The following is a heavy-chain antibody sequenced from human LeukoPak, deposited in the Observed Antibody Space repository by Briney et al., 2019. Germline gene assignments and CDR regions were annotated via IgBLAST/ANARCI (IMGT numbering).Heavy chain of an antibody. CDR2: ISCYNGDT. Sequence: GASVKVSCKASGYTFTHHGISWVRQAPGQGLEWMGWISCYNGDTMYAQNVQGRVTMTTETSTRTAYIELRSLRSDDTAMYYCARDPSNSSGYHAHFDSWGQGTLVTVSS. V-gene: IGHV1-18*01. CDR1: GYTFTHHG. D-gene: IGHD3-22*01. CDR3: ARDPSNSSGYHAHFDS. J-gene: IGHJ4*02.